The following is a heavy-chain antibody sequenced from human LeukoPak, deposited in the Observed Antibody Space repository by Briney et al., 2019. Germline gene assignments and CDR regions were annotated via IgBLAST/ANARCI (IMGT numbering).Heavy chain of an antibody. CDR2: ISSGGDNR. CDR1: GFTFRSYT. J-gene: IGHJ5*02. CDR3: AKTHPLYTFGPPES. Sequence: GGSLRLSCAASGFTFRSYTMHWVRQAPGKGLECVAMISSGGDNRYYTDSMKGRFTISRDNSKDTLYLQMNSLRPDDTAVYYCAKTHPLYTFGPPESWGQGALVIVSS. V-gene: IGHV3-30*04. D-gene: IGHD5-18*01.